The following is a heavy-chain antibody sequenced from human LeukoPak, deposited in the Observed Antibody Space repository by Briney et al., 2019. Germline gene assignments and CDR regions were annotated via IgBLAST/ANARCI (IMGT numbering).Heavy chain of an antibody. CDR1: GFTFSSYS. J-gene: IGHJ5*02. CDR2: ISSSSSYI. D-gene: IGHD6-6*01. V-gene: IGHV3-21*03. CDR3: VGEYPVLFDP. Sequence: GGSLRLSCAASGFTFSSYSMNWVRQAPGKGLEWVSSISSSSSYIYYADSVKGRFTISRDNSKNTLYLQMNSLKTEDTAVYYCVGEYPVLFDPWGQGTLVTASS.